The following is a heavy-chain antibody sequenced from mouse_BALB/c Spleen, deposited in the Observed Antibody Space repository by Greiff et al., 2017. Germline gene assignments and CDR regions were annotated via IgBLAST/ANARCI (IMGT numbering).Heavy chain of an antibody. J-gene: IGHJ3*01. D-gene: IGHD2-4*01. CDR3: ARSPSTMITWFAY. Sequence: EVKLMESGGGLVQPGGSRKLSCAASGFTFSSFGMHWVRQAPEKGLEWVAYISSGSSTIYYADTVKGRFTISRDNPKNTLFLQMTSLRSEDTAMYYCARSPSTMITWFAYWGQGTLVTVSA. CDR2: ISSGSSTI. CDR1: GFTFSSFG. V-gene: IGHV5-17*02.